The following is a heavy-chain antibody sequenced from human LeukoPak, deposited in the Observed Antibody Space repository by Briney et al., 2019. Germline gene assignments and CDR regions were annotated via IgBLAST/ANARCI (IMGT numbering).Heavy chain of an antibody. V-gene: IGHV4-30-2*01. CDR3: AREAEAGNDAFDI. D-gene: IGHD1-14*01. J-gene: IGHJ3*02. CDR1: GGSISSGGYY. Sequence: PSETLSLTCTVSGGSISSGGYYWSWIRQPPGKGLEWIGYIYHSGSTYYNPSLKSRVTISVDRSKNQFSLKLSSVTAADTAVYYCAREAEAGNDAFDIWGQGTMVTVSS. CDR2: IYHSGST.